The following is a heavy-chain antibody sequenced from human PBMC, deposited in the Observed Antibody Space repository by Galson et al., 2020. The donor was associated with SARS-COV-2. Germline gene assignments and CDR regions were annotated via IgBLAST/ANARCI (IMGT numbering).Heavy chain of an antibody. CDR2: ISGSGRTI. D-gene: IGHD2-21*01. Sequence: GESLKISCAASGFSFSNYEMNWVRQAPGKGLEWISYISGSGRTIHYADSVKGRFTISRDNAKSSLSLQMNSLRAEDTAVYYCARLDAYGPGYWGQGTLVTVSS. CDR3: ARLDAYGPGY. J-gene: IGHJ4*02. V-gene: IGHV3-48*03. CDR1: GFSFSNYE.